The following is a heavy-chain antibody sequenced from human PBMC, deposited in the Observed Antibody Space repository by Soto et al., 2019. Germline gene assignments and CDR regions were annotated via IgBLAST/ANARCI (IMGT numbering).Heavy chain of an antibody. J-gene: IGHJ5*01. V-gene: IGHV3-30*03. D-gene: IGHD3-22*01. CDR3: ARWVGGSMYDNSGKCDS. Sequence: QVQLVVSGGGVVQPGRSLRLTCAASGFTFSSNGMHWVRQAPGKGLEGLALVAYDGSKTYYGDSVRGRFTISRDNSENALYLQMNSLRTEDTAVYYCARWVGGSMYDNSGKCDSWGQGPRVTVPP. CDR2: VAYDGSKT. CDR1: GFTFSSNG.